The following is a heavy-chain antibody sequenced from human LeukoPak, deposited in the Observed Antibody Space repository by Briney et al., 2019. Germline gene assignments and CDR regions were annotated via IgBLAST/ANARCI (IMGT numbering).Heavy chain of an antibody. CDR1: GFTFSNYP. CDR3: AKECGRDYDDRAFDI. CDR2: ISGTGGST. Sequence: GGSLRLSCAASGFTFSNYPMNWVRQSPKRGLEWVSAISGTGGSTSYADSLKGRFTISRDNSKNTLYLQMSSLTAEDTAVYYCAKECGRDYDDRAFDIWGQGTMVTVSS. V-gene: IGHV3-23*01. D-gene: IGHD3-22*01. J-gene: IGHJ3*02.